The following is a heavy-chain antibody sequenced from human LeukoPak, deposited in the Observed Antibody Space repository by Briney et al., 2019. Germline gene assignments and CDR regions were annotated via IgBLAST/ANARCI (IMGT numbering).Heavy chain of an antibody. CDR3: ARIYYDSSGYFGYFDY. CDR1: GFTFDDYG. D-gene: IGHD3-22*01. Sequence: GGSLRLSCAASGFTFDDYGMSWVRQAPGKGLEWVSGINWNGGSTGYADSVKGRFTISRDNAKNSLYLQMNSLRAEDTALYYCARIYYDSSGYFGYFDYWGQGTLVTVSS. CDR2: INWNGGST. V-gene: IGHV3-20*04. J-gene: IGHJ4*02.